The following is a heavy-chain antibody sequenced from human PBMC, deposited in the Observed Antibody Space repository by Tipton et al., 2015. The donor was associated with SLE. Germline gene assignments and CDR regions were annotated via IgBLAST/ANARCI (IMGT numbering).Heavy chain of an antibody. CDR2: ISKSGST. Sequence: TLSLTCSVSGGSISSKYWSWIRQAPGKGLEWIGHISKSGSTSHSPSLQSRLTVSVDTSKNQFSLKLSSVTAADTAVYYCARGGVGGYYYFDDWGQVTLVSVAS. CDR1: GGSISSKY. J-gene: IGHJ4*02. CDR3: ARGGVGGYYYFDD. D-gene: IGHD5-12*01. V-gene: IGHV4-59*12.